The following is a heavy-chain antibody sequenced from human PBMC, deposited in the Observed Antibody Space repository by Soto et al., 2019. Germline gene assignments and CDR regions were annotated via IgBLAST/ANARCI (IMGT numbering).Heavy chain of an antibody. CDR1: GFTFSDYY. CDR3: ARRGGRFSHYFFYAMDV. CDR2: ISASSSTI. J-gene: IGHJ6*02. Sequence: QVQLVESGGGLVKPGGSLRLSCAASGFTFSDYYMNWVRKAPGKGLEWVAYISASSSTIFYGDSVKGRFTISRDNAKNALSVQMDSLRAEDTGVYYWARRGGRFSHYFFYAMDVWVQGTTVTVS. D-gene: IGHD1-26*01. V-gene: IGHV3-11*01.